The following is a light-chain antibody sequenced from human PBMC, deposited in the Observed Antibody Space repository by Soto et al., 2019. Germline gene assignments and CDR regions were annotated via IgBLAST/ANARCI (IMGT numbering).Light chain of an antibody. Sequence: QSVLTQPASVSGSPGQSITISCTGTSSDVGVYKYVSWYQQHPGKAPKLTIYEVSNRPSGVSNRFSGSKSGNTASLTISGLQAEDEADYYCNSYRSGSTLVFGGGTKLTVL. J-gene: IGLJ2*01. CDR1: SSDVGVYKY. CDR2: EVS. CDR3: NSYRSGSTLV. V-gene: IGLV2-14*01.